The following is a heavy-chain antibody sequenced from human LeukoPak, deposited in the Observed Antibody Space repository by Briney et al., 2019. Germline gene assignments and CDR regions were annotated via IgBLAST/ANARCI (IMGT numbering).Heavy chain of an antibody. Sequence: ASVKVSCKASGYTFTSYGISWVRQAPGQGLEWMGWISAYNGNTNYAQKLQGRVTMTTDTSTSTAYMELRSLRSDDTAVCYCARAPVDLDIVVVVAATPPHDYWGQGTLVTVSS. CDR2: ISAYNGNT. CDR1: GYTFTSYG. V-gene: IGHV1-18*01. D-gene: IGHD2-15*01. J-gene: IGHJ4*02. CDR3: ARAPVDLDIVVVVAATPPHDY.